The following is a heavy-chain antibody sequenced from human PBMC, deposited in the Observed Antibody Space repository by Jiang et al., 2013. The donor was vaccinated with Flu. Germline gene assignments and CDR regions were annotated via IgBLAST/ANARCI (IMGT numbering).Heavy chain of an antibody. Sequence: PWRSLRLSCAASGFTFSSYGMHWVRQAPGKGLEWVAVISYDGSNKYYADSVKGRFTISRDNSKNTLYLQMNSLRAEDTAVYYCAKESGSGWFRSYNWFDPWGQGTLVTVSS. V-gene: IGHV3-30*18. D-gene: IGHD6-19*01. CDR3: AKESGSGWFRSYNWFDP. J-gene: IGHJ5*02. CDR2: ISYDGSNK. CDR1: GFTFSSYG.